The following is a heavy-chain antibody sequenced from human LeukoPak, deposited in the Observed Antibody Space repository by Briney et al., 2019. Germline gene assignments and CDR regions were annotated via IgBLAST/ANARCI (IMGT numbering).Heavy chain of an antibody. CDR2: INAGNGNT. J-gene: IGHJ6*02. CDR3: ARRIAAAGANYYYYGMDV. Sequence: ASVKVSCKASGYTFAKYAIHWVRQAPGQRLEWMGWINAGNGNTRYSQRFQGGVTITRDTSASTAYMELSSLRSEDTAVYYCARRIAAAGANYYYYGMDVWGQGTTVTVSS. D-gene: IGHD6-13*01. V-gene: IGHV1-3*01. CDR1: GYTFAKYA.